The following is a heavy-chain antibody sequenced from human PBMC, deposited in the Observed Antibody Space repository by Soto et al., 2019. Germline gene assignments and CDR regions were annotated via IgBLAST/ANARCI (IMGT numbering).Heavy chain of an antibody. Sequence: VGSLRLSCAASGFTFSSYAMSWVRQAPGKGLEWVSAISGSGGSTYYADSVKGRFTISRDNSKNTLYLQMNSLRAEDTAVYYCAKRGYSSSWSPFDYWGQGTLVTVSS. CDR2: ISGSGGST. V-gene: IGHV3-23*01. CDR3: AKRGYSSSWSPFDY. J-gene: IGHJ4*02. CDR1: GFTFSSYA. D-gene: IGHD6-13*01.